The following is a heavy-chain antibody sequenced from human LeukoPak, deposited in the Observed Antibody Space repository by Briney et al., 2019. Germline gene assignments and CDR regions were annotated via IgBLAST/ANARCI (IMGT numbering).Heavy chain of an antibody. V-gene: IGHV4-39*01. CDR2: LYYSGST. CDR1: GFTFSIYT. D-gene: IGHD6-13*01. CDR3: ASRLYSSSWYYFDY. J-gene: IGHJ4*02. Sequence: PGGSLRLSCAASGFTFSIYTMHWVRQPPGKGLEWIGSLYYSGSTYYNPSLKSRVTISVDTSKNQFSLKLSSVTAADTAVYYCASRLYSSSWYYFDYWGQGTLVTVSS.